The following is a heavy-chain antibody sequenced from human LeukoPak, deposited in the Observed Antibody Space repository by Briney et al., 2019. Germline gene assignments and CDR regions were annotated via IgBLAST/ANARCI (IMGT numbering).Heavy chain of an antibody. CDR1: GGSISSYY. CDR3: ARGSYYYDSSGYLFDY. CDR2: IYYSGST. Sequence: SETLSLTCTVSGGSISSYYWSWIRQPPGKGLEWIGYIYYSGSTNYNPSLKSRVTISVDTSKNQFSLKLSSVTAADTAVYYCARGSYYYDSSGYLFDYWGQGTLVTVSS. D-gene: IGHD3-22*01. V-gene: IGHV4-59*01. J-gene: IGHJ4*02.